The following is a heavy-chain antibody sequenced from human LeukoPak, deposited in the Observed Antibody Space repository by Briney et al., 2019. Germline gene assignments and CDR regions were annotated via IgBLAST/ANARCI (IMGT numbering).Heavy chain of an antibody. Sequence: GGSLRLSCAASGFTFSSYSMNWVRQAPGKGLEWVSYISSSSSTIYYADSVKGRFTTSRDNAKNSLYLQMNSLRAEDTAVYYCARGGDTVTTDLDYWGQGTLVTVSS. J-gene: IGHJ4*02. CDR1: GFTFSSYS. V-gene: IGHV3-48*01. D-gene: IGHD4-17*01. CDR2: ISSSSSTI. CDR3: ARGGDTVTTDLDY.